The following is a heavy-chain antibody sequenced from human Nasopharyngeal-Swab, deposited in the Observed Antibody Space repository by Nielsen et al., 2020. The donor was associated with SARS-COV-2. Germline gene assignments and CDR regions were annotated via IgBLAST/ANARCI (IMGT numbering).Heavy chain of an antibody. CDR2: IYYSGST. D-gene: IGHD3-10*01. V-gene: IGHV4-31*03. CDR3: ARGHYGSGSYLFPNWYFDL. J-gene: IGHJ2*01. Sequence: SETLSLTCTVSGGSISSGGYYWSWIRQHPGKGLEWIGYIYYSGSTYYNPSLKSRVTISVDTSKNQFSLKLSSVTAADTAVYYCARGHYGSGSYLFPNWYFDLWGRGTLVTVSS. CDR1: GGSISSGGYY.